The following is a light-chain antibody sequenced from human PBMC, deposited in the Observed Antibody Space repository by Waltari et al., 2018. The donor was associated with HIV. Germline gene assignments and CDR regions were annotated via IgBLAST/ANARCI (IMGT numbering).Light chain of an antibody. J-gene: IGLJ2*01. CDR1: TSDVGNCNE. CDR2: GVS. V-gene: IGLV2-18*01. Sequence: ALNQPPSVFASLSPSVTIPCTRPTSDVGNCNEVVWYQQSPGTAPKPMIYGVSNRPSGVPDRFSGSKSGNTASLTISGLQAEDEADYYCSLFTTSITVVFGGGTKLTVL. CDR3: SLFTTSITVV.